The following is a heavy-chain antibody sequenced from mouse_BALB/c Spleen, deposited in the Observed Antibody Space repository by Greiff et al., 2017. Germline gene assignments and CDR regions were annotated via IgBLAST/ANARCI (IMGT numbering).Heavy chain of an antibody. J-gene: IGHJ3*01. CDR1: GFNIKDTY. CDR2: IDPANGNT. V-gene: IGHV14-3*02. Sequence: VQLQQSGAELVKPGASVKLSCTASGFNIKDTYMHWVKQRPEQGLEWIGRIDPANGNTKYDPKFQGKATITADTSSNTAYLQLSSLTSEDTAVYYCARPITTGGFAYWGQGTLVTVSA. D-gene: IGHD1-1*01. CDR3: ARPITTGGFAY.